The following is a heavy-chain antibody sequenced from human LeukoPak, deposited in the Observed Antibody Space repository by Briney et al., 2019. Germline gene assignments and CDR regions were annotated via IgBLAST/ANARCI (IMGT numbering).Heavy chain of an antibody. D-gene: IGHD5-12*01. J-gene: IGHJ4*02. V-gene: IGHV3-30*18. CDR2: ISFDGDDK. CDR1: AFTFSNYG. Sequence: GSSLRLSCAPSAFTFSNYGMPWVRQAPGKGLEWVAVISFDGDDKYYADSVKGRFTISRGNSKNTLYLQMNSLRTEDTAVYYCAKGETYSGYGTPYDYWGQGTLVTVSS. CDR3: AKGETYSGYGTPYDY.